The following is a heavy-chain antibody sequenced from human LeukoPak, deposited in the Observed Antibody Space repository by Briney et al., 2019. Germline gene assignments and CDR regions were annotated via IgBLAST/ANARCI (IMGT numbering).Heavy chain of an antibody. J-gene: IGHJ5*02. CDR3: ARQGISTGYGRFDP. Sequence: ASETLSLTRTVSGGSISSYYWSWIRQPPGKGLEWIGYIYTSGSTNYNPSLKSRVTISVDTSKNQFSLKLSSVTAADTAVYYCARQGISTGYGRFDPWGQGTLVTVSS. V-gene: IGHV4-4*09. D-gene: IGHD3-9*01. CDR1: GGSISSYY. CDR2: IYTSGST.